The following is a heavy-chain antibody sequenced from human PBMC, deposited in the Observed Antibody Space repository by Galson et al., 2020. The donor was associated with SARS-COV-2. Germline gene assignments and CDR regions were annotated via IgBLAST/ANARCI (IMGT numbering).Heavy chain of an antibody. J-gene: IGHJ3*02. CDR3: AKELKNREADAFDI. V-gene: IGHV3-23*01. CDR1: GFTFSSYV. Sequence: GGSLRLSCVASGFTFSSYVMSWVRQAPGKGLEWVSAIRVSGGTTYYADSVKGRFTISRDNSRSTLYLQMNRLRAEDTAIYYCAKELKNREADAFDIWGQGTVVTVSS. D-gene: IGHD1-26*01. CDR2: IRVSGGTT.